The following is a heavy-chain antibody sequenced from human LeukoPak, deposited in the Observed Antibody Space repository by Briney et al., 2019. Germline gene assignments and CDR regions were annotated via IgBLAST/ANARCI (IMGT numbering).Heavy chain of an antibody. CDR2: TYYRSKWYN. J-gene: IGHJ6*02. V-gene: IGHV6-1*01. Sequence: SQTLSLTCAISGDSVSSNSAAWNWIRQSPSRGLEWLGRTYYRSKWYNDYAVSVKSRITINPDTSKNQFSLQPNSVTPEDTAVYYCAREDSGESPNSGYWGRHYYYYGMDVWGQGTTVTVSS. D-gene: IGHD3-22*01. CDR1: GDSVSSNSAA. CDR3: AREDSGESPNSGYWGRHYYYYGMDV.